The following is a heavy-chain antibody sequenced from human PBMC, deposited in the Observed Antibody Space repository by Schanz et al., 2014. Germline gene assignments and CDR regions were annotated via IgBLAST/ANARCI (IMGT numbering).Heavy chain of an antibody. V-gene: IGHV3-66*01. CDR3: VRAGYETTGYYHLESWVGDYFDS. D-gene: IGHD3-22*01. J-gene: IGHJ4*02. CDR2: IYSDGST. Sequence: EVQLVESGGGLVQPGGSLRLSCAASGFTVSNNYMSWVRQAPGKGLECVSIIYSDGSTYYVDSVKGRFIISRDNSKNTVYLQMNSLRAEDTAVYYCVRAGYETTGYYHLESWVGDYFDSWGQGALVTVSS. CDR1: GFTVSNNY.